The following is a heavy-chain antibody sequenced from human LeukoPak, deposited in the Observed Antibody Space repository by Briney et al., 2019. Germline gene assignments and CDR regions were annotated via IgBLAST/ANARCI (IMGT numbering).Heavy chain of an antibody. CDR3: AREVATGYYFDY. V-gene: IGHV3-30*04. J-gene: IGHJ4*02. CDR2: ISYDGSNK. CDR1: GFTFSSYA. Sequence: GRSLRLSCAASGFTFSSYAMHWVRQAPGKGLEWVAVISYDGSNKYYADSVKGRFTISRDNSKNTLYLQMNSLRAEDTAVYYCAREVATGYYFDYWGQGTLVTVSS. D-gene: IGHD5-12*01.